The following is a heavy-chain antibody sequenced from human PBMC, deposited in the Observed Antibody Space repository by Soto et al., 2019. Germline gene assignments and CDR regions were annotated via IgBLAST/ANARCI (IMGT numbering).Heavy chain of an antibody. CDR3: ATRLDILTGFDY. Sequence: QVQLVQSGAEVKQPGASVKVSCKASGYTFTSYDINWVRQATGQVLEWMGWMNPNSGNTGYAQKFQGRVTMTRNTAISTAYMELSSLRSEDTAVYYCATRLDILTGFDYWGQGTLVTVSS. V-gene: IGHV1-8*01. D-gene: IGHD3-9*01. J-gene: IGHJ4*02. CDR2: MNPNSGNT. CDR1: GYTFTSYD.